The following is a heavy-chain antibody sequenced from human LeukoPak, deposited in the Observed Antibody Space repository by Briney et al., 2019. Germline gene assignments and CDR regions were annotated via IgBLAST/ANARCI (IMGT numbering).Heavy chain of an antibody. Sequence: GGSLRLSCAASGFTFSDYSMDWVRQAPGKGLEWVSYISSGGSTIYYAVSVRGRFTISRDNAKNSLYLQMNSLRAEDTAVYYCARALAPEVGSTPDYWGQGTLVTVSS. CDR3: ARALAPEVGSTPDY. D-gene: IGHD1-26*01. CDR2: ISSGGSTI. CDR1: GFTFSDYS. V-gene: IGHV3-48*04. J-gene: IGHJ4*02.